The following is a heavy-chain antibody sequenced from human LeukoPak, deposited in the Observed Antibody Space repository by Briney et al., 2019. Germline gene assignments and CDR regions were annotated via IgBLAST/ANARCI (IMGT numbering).Heavy chain of an antibody. Sequence: PGGSLRLSCVVSRFTFSNYWMSWVRQAPGKGLEWVAKIKQDGSEKYYVDSVKGRFTISRDNAKNSLYLQMNSLRAEDTAVYYCARFDGYSSSWSFDCWGQGTLVTVSS. V-gene: IGHV3-7*01. CDR3: ARFDGYSSSWSFDC. CDR2: IKQDGSEK. CDR1: RFTFSNYW. J-gene: IGHJ4*02. D-gene: IGHD6-13*01.